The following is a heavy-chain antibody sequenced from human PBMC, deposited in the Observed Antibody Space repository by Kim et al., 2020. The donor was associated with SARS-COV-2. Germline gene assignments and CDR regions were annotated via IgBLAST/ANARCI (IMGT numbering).Heavy chain of an antibody. D-gene: IGHD3-22*01. CDR3: ARYYFGTRGFRGLDV. Sequence: PSLMGRGTISVDMSKNQFSLKLTSVTAADTAVYYCARYYFGTRGFRGLDVWGQGTTVTVSS. V-gene: IGHV4-34*01. J-gene: IGHJ6*02.